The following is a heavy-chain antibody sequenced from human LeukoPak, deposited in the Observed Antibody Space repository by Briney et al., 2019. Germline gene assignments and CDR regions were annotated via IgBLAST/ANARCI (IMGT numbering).Heavy chain of an antibody. D-gene: IGHD3/OR15-3a*01. CDR1: GFTFTDHW. CDR3: ARGGTGGSRDY. Sequence: PGGSLRLSCAASGFTFTDHWMSWVRQAPGKGLEWVANINEDGSEKYYVDSVKGRFTISRDNAKKSLYLQMNSLRAEDTAVYYCARGGTGGSRDYWGQGTLVTVAS. CDR2: INEDGSEK. J-gene: IGHJ4*02. V-gene: IGHV3-7*01.